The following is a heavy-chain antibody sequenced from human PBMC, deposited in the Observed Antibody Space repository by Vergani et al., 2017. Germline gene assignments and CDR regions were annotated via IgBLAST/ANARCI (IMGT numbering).Heavy chain of an antibody. D-gene: IGHD2-21*02. CDR1: GFTFRSYA. J-gene: IGHJ4*02. CDR2: ISYDGSNK. CDR3: ARSNIVVVTAAFVDFDY. Sequence: QVQLVESGGGVVQPGRSLRLSCAASGFTFRSYAMHWVRQAPGKGLEWVAVISYDGSNKYYADSVKGRFTISRDNSKNTLYLQMNSLRAEDTAVYYCARSNIVVVTAAFVDFDYWGQGTLVTVSS. V-gene: IGHV3-30-3*01.